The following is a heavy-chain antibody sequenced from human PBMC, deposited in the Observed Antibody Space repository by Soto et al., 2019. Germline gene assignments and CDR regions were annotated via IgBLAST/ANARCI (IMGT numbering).Heavy chain of an antibody. CDR1: GYIFTNYG. Sequence: GPEVKKPGASVKVSCKTAGYIFTNYGVTWVRQAPGQGLEWMGWISGYNGNTNYAQNFQDRVTMTTDTSTSTVYMELRSLTSDDTAMYYCARGGGGFEDYWGQGTLVGVSS. V-gene: IGHV1-18*01. CDR3: ARGGGGFEDY. J-gene: IGHJ4*02. CDR2: ISGYNGNT. D-gene: IGHD3-16*01.